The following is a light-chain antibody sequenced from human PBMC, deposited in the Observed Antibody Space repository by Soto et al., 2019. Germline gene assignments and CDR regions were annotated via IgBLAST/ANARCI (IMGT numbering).Light chain of an antibody. CDR2: GAS. CDR3: QQYGSSGT. V-gene: IGKV3-20*01. CDR1: QNICYN. J-gene: IGKJ1*01. Sequence: MTKSPSTLSGSQRYRATFSCSARQNICYNIAWYQQRPGQAPRLLNYGASSRDTGIPDMFSGSGSGTDFTLTISRLEPEDFAVYYCQQYGSSGTFGQGTKVDIK.